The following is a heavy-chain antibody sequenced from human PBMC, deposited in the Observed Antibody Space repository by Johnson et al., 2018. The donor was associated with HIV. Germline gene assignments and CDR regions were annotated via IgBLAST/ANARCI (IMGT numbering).Heavy chain of an antibody. V-gene: IGHV3-30*04. J-gene: IGHJ3*02. D-gene: IGHD3-10*01. CDR1: GFTFSSYA. CDR3: ARDSGKWSGVRFAFDI. CDR2: ISYDGSNK. Sequence: HVQLVESGGGVVQLGRSLRLSCAASGFTFSSYAMHWVRQAPGKGLEWVAVISYDGSNKYYADSVKGRFTISRDNYKNTLYLQMSSLRAEDTAIYYCARDSGKWSGVRFAFDIWGQGTMVTVSS.